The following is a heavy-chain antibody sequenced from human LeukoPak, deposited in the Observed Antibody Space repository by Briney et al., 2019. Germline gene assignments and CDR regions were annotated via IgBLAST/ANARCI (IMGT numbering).Heavy chain of an antibody. D-gene: IGHD1-7*01. CDR1: GYTFDTFG. V-gene: IGHV1-18*01. Sequence: GASVKVSCKASGYTFDTFGITWVRQAPGQGLEWVGWISPYTGKTDYGQKFQGRVTMTTDTSTSTAYMELTSLRSDDTAVYYCARDEARITGTTDSWGQGTLVTVSP. J-gene: IGHJ4*02. CDR2: ISPYTGKT. CDR3: ARDEARITGTTDS.